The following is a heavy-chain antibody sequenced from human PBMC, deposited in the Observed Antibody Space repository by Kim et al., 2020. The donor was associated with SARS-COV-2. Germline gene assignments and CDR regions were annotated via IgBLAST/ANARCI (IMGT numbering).Heavy chain of an antibody. CDR2: ISYSGST. CDR3: ARRGAVAGNPLFDY. Sequence: GSLSLTCTVSGGSFSSSGYYWTWIRQPPGKGLEWIGSISYSGSTYYSPSLRSRITISVDTSKSQFFLYLSSVTAADTAIYYCARRGAVAGNPLFDYWGQGSLVSVSS. CDR1: GGSFSSSGYY. D-gene: IGHD6-19*01. V-gene: IGHV4-39*01. J-gene: IGHJ4*02.